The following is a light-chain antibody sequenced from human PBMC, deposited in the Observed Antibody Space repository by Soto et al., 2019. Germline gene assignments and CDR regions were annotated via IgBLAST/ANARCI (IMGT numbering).Light chain of an antibody. Sequence: IQMTQSPSSLSASVGDRVTITCRASQSISSYLNWYQQKPGKAPKLLIYAASSLQSGVPSRFSGSGSGTDFTLTISSLQPEDFATYYCQQSYRTPRTFGQGTRLEIK. V-gene: IGKV1-39*01. CDR1: QSISSY. CDR3: QQSYRTPRT. J-gene: IGKJ5*01. CDR2: AAS.